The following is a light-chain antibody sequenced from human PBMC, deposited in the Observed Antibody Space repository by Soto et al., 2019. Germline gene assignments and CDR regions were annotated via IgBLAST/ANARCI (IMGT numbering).Light chain of an antibody. Sequence: EIVLTQSPATLSLSPGERATLSCRASQSISSFLAWYQQKPGQAPRLLIYGASNRATGIPARFSGSGSGTDFTLTISSLEPEDFAVYYCQQRSNWPPWITFGQGTRLEIK. CDR3: QQRSNWPPWIT. CDR2: GAS. CDR1: QSISSF. J-gene: IGKJ5*01. V-gene: IGKV3-11*01.